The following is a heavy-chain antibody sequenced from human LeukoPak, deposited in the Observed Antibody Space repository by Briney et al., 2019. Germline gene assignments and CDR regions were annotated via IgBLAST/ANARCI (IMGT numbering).Heavy chain of an antibody. J-gene: IGHJ4*02. Sequence: SETLSLTCTVSGGSISSGDYYWSWIRQPPGKGLEWIGYIHYSGSTYYNPSLKSRVTISVDTSKNQFSLKLSSVTAADTAVYYCARVGEYYYDSSGYSYVDYWGQGTLVTVSS. D-gene: IGHD3-22*01. CDR2: IHYSGST. CDR1: GGSISSGDYY. V-gene: IGHV4-30-4*01. CDR3: ARVGEYYYDSSGYSYVDY.